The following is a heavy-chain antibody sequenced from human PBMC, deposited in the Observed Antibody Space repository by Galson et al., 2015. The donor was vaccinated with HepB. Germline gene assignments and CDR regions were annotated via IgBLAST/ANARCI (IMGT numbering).Heavy chain of an antibody. D-gene: IGHD4-23*01. V-gene: IGHV1-24*01. Sequence: SVKVSCKVIGDSLNAVAIHWVRQTPTQGLEWVGGYDPDAGETVYAEKFQGRVTMTEDTTTNTAYIELSSLRSEDTALFYCATDTDGGSYSYGMDVWGQGTTVTVSS. J-gene: IGHJ6*02. CDR1: GDSLNAVA. CDR3: ATDTDGGSYSYGMDV. CDR2: YDPDAGET.